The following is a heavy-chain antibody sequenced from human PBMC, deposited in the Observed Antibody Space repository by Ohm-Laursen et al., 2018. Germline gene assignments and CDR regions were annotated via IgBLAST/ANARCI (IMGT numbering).Heavy chain of an antibody. CDR2: IYYSGIT. CDR3: ARIDRWEGGFDY. Sequence: GTLSLTCPVSGGPISSYYWSWIRQSPGKGLEWIGYIYYSGITNYNPSLKSRITMSVDTPKNQFSLKLTSVTAVDTAVYYCARIDRWEGGFDYWGQGTLVTVSS. J-gene: IGHJ4*02. D-gene: IGHD1-26*01. V-gene: IGHV4-59*12. CDR1: GGPISSYY.